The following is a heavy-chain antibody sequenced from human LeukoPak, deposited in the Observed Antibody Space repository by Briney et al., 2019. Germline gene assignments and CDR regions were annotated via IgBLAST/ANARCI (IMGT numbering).Heavy chain of an antibody. CDR1: GFTFSSYW. Sequence: GSLRLSCAASGFTFSSYWMSWVRQAPGKGLEWVANIKQDGSEKYYVDSVKGRFTISRDNAKNSLYLQMNSLRAEDTAVYYCASYPEYCSSTSCWYYFDYWGQGTLVTVSS. D-gene: IGHD2-2*01. J-gene: IGHJ4*02. V-gene: IGHV3-7*03. CDR2: IKQDGSEK. CDR3: ASYPEYCSSTSCWYYFDY.